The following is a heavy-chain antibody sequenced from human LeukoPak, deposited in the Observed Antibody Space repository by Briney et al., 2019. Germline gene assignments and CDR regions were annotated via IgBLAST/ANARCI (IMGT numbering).Heavy chain of an antibody. CDR2: IIPIFGTA. D-gene: IGHD6-19*01. J-gene: IGHJ6*04. Sequence: GASVKVSCKASGGTFSSYAISWVRQAPGQGPEWMGGIIPIFGTANYAQKFQGRVTITADESTSTAYMELSSLRSEDTAVYYCASGGIAVAASYYYYGMDVWGKGTTVTVSS. V-gene: IGHV1-69*13. CDR1: GGTFSSYA. CDR3: ASGGIAVAASYYYYGMDV.